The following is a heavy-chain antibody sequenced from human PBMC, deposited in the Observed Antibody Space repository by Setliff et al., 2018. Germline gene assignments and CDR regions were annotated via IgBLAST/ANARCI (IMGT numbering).Heavy chain of an antibody. CDR1: RGTFSSYG. CDR3: TRERGDIVSTTSYYYYMDV. CDR2: IIPIFGTT. V-gene: IGHV1-69*05. J-gene: IGHJ6*03. D-gene: IGHD5-12*01. Sequence: SVKVSCKASRGTFSSYGITWVRQAPGQGLEWMGGIIPIFGTTDYAQKFQGRVTITTDESTSTAYMEMSSLRSEDTAVYYCTRERGDIVSTTSYYYYMDVWGEGTTVTVSS.